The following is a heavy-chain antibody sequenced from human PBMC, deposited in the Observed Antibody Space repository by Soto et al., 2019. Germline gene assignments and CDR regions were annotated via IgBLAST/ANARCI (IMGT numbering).Heavy chain of an antibody. CDR1: GGSISSGGYY. CDR2: IYYSGST. CDR3: ARAPPRRRSSSSELNWFDP. J-gene: IGHJ5*02. V-gene: IGHV4-31*03. D-gene: IGHD6-6*01. Sequence: SETLSLTCTVSGGSISSGGYYWSWIRQHPGKGLEWIGYIYYSGSTYYNPSLKSRVTISVDTSKNQFSLKLSSVTAADTAVYYCARAPPRRRSSSSELNWFDPWGKGSLVTVSS.